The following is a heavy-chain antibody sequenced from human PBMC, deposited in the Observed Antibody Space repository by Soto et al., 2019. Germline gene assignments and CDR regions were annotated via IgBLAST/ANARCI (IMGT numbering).Heavy chain of an antibody. CDR1: GGSFSGYY. CDR3: ARGGSLYGVRGGMGYYYMDV. Sequence: TLSLTCAVYGGSFSGYYSSWIRQPPGKGLEWIGEINHSGSTNYNPSLKSRVTISVDTSKNQFSLKLSSVTAADTAVYYCARGGSLYGVRGGMGYYYMDVWGKGTTVTVSS. CDR2: INHSGST. D-gene: IGHD3-10*02. J-gene: IGHJ6*03. V-gene: IGHV4-34*01.